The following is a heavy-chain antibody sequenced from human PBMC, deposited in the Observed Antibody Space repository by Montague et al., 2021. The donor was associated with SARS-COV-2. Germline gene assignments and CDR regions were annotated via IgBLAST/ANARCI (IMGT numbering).Heavy chain of an antibody. CDR1: GFTVSSNY. Sequence: SLRLSCAASGFTVSSNYMSWVRQAPGKGLEWVSVIYSGGSTYCADSVKGRFTISRDNSKNTLYLQMNSLRAEDTAVYYCARELYTDIVVVPAALRKHWYFDLWGRGTLVTVSS. CDR3: ARELYTDIVVVPAALRKHWYFDL. D-gene: IGHD2-2*01. V-gene: IGHV3-66*02. CDR2: IYSGGST. J-gene: IGHJ2*01.